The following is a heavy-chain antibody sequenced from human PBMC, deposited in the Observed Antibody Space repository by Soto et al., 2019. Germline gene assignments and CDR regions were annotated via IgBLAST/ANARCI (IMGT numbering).Heavy chain of an antibody. V-gene: IGHV3-13*04. J-gene: IGHJ4*02. CDR3: ARGQSLDYLDY. D-gene: IGHD6-19*01. CDR1: GFTFSSYD. Sequence: GGSLRLSCAASGFTFSSYDMHWVRQATGKGLEWVSAIGTAGDTYYPGSVKGRFTISRENAKNSLYLQMNSLRVGDTAVYYCARGQSLDYLDYWGQGTLVTVSS. CDR2: IGTAGDT.